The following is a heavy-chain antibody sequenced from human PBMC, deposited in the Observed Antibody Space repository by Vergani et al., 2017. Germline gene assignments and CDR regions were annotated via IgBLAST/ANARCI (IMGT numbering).Heavy chain of an antibody. J-gene: IGHJ4*02. CDR3: ARYDCSSTSCYTSRFDS. Sequence: QVQLQESGPGLVKPSETLSLTCTVSGASISSYYWSWIWQPPGKGLEWIGYIYYSGSTNYNPSLKSRVTISVDTSKNQFSLKLSSVTAADTAVYYCARYDCSSTSCYTSRFDSWGQGALVTVSS. D-gene: IGHD2-2*02. CDR2: IYYSGST. V-gene: IGHV4-59*01. CDR1: GASISSYY.